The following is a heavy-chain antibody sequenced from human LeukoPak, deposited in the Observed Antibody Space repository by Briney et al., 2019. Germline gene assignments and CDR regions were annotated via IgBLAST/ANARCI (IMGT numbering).Heavy chain of an antibody. CDR3: ARDHSGNDYYYYYMDV. V-gene: IGHV4-39*07. CDR2: IYYSGST. D-gene: IGHD3-10*01. J-gene: IGHJ6*03. Sequence: SETLSLTCTVSGGSISSSSYYWGWIRQPPGKGLEWIGSIYYSGSTYYNPSLKSRVTISVDTSKNQFSLKLSSVTAADTAVYYCARDHSGNDYYYYYMDVWGKGTTVTVSS. CDR1: GGSISSSSYY.